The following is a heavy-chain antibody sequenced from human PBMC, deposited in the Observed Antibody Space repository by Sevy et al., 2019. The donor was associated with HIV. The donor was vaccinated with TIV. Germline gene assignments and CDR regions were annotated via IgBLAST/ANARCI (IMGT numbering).Heavy chain of an antibody. CDR2: IRSKAYGGTT. CDR1: GFTFGDYA. J-gene: IGHJ5*02. V-gene: IGHV3-49*03. D-gene: IGHD6-6*01. Sequence: GGSLRLSCTASGFTFGDYAMSWFRQAPGKGLEWVGFIRSKAYGGTTEYAGSVKGRFTISRDDSKSIAYLQMNSLKTEDTAVYYCTRESWYSSSSTWGQGTLVTVSS. CDR3: TRESWYSSSST.